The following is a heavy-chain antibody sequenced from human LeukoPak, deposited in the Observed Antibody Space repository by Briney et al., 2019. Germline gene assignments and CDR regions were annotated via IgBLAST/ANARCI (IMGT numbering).Heavy chain of an antibody. CDR1: GGSISSYY. CDR3: ARVRAYQPTPHNYYYGMDV. Sequence: SETLSLTCTVSGGSISSYYWSWIRQPPGKGLEWIGYIYYSGSTNYNPSLKSRVTISVDKSKNQFSLKLSSVTAADTAVYYCARVRAYQPTPHNYYYGMDVWGQGTTVTVSS. J-gene: IGHJ6*02. CDR2: IYYSGST. D-gene: IGHD2-2*01. V-gene: IGHV4-59*01.